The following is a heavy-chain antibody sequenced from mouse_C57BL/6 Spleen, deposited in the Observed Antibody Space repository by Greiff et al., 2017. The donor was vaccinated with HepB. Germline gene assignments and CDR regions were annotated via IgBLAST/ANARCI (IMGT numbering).Heavy chain of an antibody. CDR3: AREYYGYFDY. V-gene: IGHV1-82*01. J-gene: IGHJ2*01. CDR1: GHAFSSSW. CDR2: IYPGDGDT. Sequence: VMLVESGPELVKPGASVKISCKASGHAFSSSWMNWVKQRPGKGLEWIGRIYPGDGDTNYNGKFKGKATLTADKSSSTAYMQLSSLTSEDSAVYFCAREYYGYFDYWGQSTTLTVSS. D-gene: IGHD1-1*01.